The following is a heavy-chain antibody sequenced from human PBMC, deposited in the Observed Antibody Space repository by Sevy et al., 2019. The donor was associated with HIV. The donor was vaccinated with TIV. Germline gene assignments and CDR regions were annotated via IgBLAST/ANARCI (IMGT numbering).Heavy chain of an antibody. CDR2: ISSSSSTI. V-gene: IGHV3-48*02. CDR1: GFTFSSYS. Sequence: GGSLGLSCAASGFTFSSYSMNWVRQAPGKGLEWVSYISSSSSTIYYADSVKGRFTISRDNAKNSLYLQMNSLRDEDTAVYYCARDRSRYGGPAFDYWGQGTLVTVSS. J-gene: IGHJ4*02. D-gene: IGHD1-26*01. CDR3: ARDRSRYGGPAFDY.